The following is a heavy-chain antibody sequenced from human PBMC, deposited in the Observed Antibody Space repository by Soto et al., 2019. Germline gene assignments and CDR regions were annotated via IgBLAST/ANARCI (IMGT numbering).Heavy chain of an antibody. CDR2: IYYSGST. CDR1: GGSVSSGSYY. CDR3: ARVHLDYGMDV. V-gene: IGHV4-61*01. Sequence: SETLSLTCTVSGGSVSSGSYYWSWIRQPPGKGLEWIGYIYYSGSTNYNPSLKSRVTISVDTSKNQFSLKLSSVTAADTAVYYCARVHLDYGMDVWGQGTTVTVS. J-gene: IGHJ6*02.